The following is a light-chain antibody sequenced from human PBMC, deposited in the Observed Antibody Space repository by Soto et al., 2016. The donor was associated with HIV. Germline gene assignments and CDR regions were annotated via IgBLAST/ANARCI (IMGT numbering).Light chain of an antibody. V-gene: IGLV3-1*01. Sequence: SFDLTQPPSVSVSPGQTASITCSGDTLGNKYVSWYQQKTGQSPVLVLYQDSRRPSGMSERSSGSNSGNTATLTISGTQPLDEADYYCQAYDSSAVVFGGGTKLTVL. J-gene: IGLJ2*01. CDR2: QDS. CDR1: TLGNKY. CDR3: QAYDSSAVV.